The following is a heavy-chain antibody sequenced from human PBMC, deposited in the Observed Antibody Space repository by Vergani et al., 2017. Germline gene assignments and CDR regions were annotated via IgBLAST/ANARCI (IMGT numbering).Heavy chain of an antibody. D-gene: IGHD3-9*01. Sequence: EVQLLESGGGLVQPGGSLRLSCAASGFTFSSYAMSWVRQAPGKGLEWVSAISGSDGSTYYADSVKGRFTISRDNSKNTLYLQMNSLRAEDTAVYYCAKIPHFDWLLLTILFDYWGQGTLVTVSS. J-gene: IGHJ4*02. CDR2: ISGSDGST. CDR3: AKIPHFDWLLLTILFDY. V-gene: IGHV3-23*01. CDR1: GFTFSSYA.